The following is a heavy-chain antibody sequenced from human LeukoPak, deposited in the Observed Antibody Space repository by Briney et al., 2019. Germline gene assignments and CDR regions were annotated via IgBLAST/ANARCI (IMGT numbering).Heavy chain of an antibody. Sequence: SETLSLTCTVSGGSISSYYWSWIRQPAGKGLEWIGRIYSSGSTNYNPSLKSRVTMSIDTSENQFSLKLTSLTAADTAVYYCARWAPTGPIDYWGQGTLVTVSS. J-gene: IGHJ4*02. CDR2: IYSSGST. CDR3: ARWAPTGPIDY. CDR1: GGSISSYY. V-gene: IGHV4-4*07. D-gene: IGHD2-8*02.